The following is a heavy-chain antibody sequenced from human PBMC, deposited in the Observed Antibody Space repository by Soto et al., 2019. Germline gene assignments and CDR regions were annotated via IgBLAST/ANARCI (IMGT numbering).Heavy chain of an antibody. V-gene: IGHV1-24*01. CDR1: GYTLIELS. CDR2: FDPENGER. D-gene: IGHD6-19*01. CDR3: ATDHQWLGDYYYGMDV. Sequence: GASVKVSCKVSGYTLIELSMHWVRQAPGKGLEWMGRFDPENGERIYAQKFQGRVTMTEDTSTDTAYMELSSLRSEDTAVYYCATDHQWLGDYYYGMDVWGQGTTVTVYS. J-gene: IGHJ6*02.